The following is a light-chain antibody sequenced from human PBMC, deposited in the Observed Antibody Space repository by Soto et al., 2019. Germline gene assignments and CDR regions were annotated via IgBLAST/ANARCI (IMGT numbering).Light chain of an antibody. CDR1: QSVSGN. J-gene: IGKJ1*01. CDR2: GAS. Sequence: EIVMTQSPATLSVSPGERASLSCRASQSVSGNLAWYQQKPGQAPRLLMYGASTRATGILARFSGSGSGTEFTLTISSLQSEDFAVYYCQQYNNWPPTFGQGTKVEIK. V-gene: IGKV3D-15*01. CDR3: QQYNNWPPT.